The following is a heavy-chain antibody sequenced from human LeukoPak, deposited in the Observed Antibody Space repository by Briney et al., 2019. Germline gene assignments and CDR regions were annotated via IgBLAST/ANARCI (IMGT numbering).Heavy chain of an antibody. CDR2: IYPGDSDT. V-gene: IGHV5-51*01. J-gene: IGHJ3*02. CDR1: GYSFTSYW. CDR3: ARHLSGRFGELSFSFDI. D-gene: IGHD3-10*01. Sequence: EESLKISCKGSGYSFTSYWIGWVRQMPGKGLEWMGIIYPGDSDTRYSPSFQGQVTISADKSISTAYLQWSSLKASDTAMYYCARHLSGRFGELSFSFDIWGQGTMVTVSS.